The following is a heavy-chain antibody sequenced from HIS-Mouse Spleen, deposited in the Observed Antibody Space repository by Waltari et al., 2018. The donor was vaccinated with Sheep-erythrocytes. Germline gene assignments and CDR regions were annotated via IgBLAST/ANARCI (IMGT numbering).Heavy chain of an antibody. V-gene: IGHV4-31*03. Sequence: QVQLQESGPGLVKPSQTLSLTCTVSGGSISSACYSWTWIRQHQGKGLEWIGYIYYSGSTYYNPSLKSRVTISVDTSKNQFSLKLSSVTAADTAVYYCARGRYSSSSVWFDPWGQGTLVTVSS. D-gene: IGHD6-6*01. CDR3: ARGRYSSSSVWFDP. J-gene: IGHJ5*02. CDR1: GGSISSACYS. CDR2: IYYSGST.